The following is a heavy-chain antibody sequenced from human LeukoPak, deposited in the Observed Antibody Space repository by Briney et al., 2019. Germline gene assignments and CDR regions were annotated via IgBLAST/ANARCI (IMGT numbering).Heavy chain of an antibody. Sequence: SETLSLTCTVSGGSITSYYWSWIRQPPGKGLEWIWSIYYSGSTNYNPSLKSRVTISVETSKNQFSLKLKSVTAADTAVYYCARGGYYGSGNDFRFDPWGQGTLVTVSS. V-gene: IGHV4-59*01. CDR3: ARGGYYGSGNDFRFDP. CDR2: IYYSGST. D-gene: IGHD3-10*01. CDR1: GGSITSYY. J-gene: IGHJ5*02.